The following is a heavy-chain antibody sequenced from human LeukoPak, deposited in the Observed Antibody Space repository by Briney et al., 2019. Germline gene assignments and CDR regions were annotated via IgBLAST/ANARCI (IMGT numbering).Heavy chain of an antibody. CDR1: GYTFTSYD. CDR3: ARGGGVYYDSSGYYAYY. D-gene: IGHD3-22*01. V-gene: IGHV1-8*01. CDR2: MNPNSGNT. Sequence: ASVKVSCKASGYTFTSYDINWVRQATGQGLEWMGWMNPNSGNTGYAQKFQGRVTMTRNTSISTAYMELSSLRSEDTAVYYCARGGGVYYDSSGYYAYYWGQGTLVTVSS. J-gene: IGHJ4*02.